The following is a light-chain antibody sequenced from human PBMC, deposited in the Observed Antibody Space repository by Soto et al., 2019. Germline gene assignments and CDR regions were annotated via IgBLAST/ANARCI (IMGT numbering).Light chain of an antibody. J-gene: IGKJ1*01. Sequence: EIVLTQSPGTLSLSPGERATLSCRASHTISSSYLAWYQQKPGQAPRLLMYGISRRATGIPDRSSGSGSGTDFTRTISRRVPEDFAVYCCQRYVTSSPRTCGQGTRVDIK. CDR3: QRYVTSSPRT. CDR1: HTISSSY. CDR2: GIS. V-gene: IGKV3-20*01.